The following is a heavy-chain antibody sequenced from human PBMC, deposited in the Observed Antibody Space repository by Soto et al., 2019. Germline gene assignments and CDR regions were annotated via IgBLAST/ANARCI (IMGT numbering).Heavy chain of an antibody. CDR2: IIPIVDIV. D-gene: IGHD1-1*01. V-gene: IGHV1-69*02. Sequence: QVQLVQSGAEVKKPGSSVKVSCKASGDTFSSYIISWVRQAPGQGLEWMGRIIPIVDIVDYAQNSQGRVTITADKSTSTVYMELGSLRSEDTAVYYCARGNSWNRDAFDMWGQGTMVIVSS. CDR1: GDTFSSYI. CDR3: ARGNSWNRDAFDM. J-gene: IGHJ3*02.